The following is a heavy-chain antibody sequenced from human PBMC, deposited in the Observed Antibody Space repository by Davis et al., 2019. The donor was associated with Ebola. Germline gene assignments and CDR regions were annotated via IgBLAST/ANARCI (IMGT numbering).Heavy chain of an antibody. V-gene: IGHV4-34*01. D-gene: IGHD5-18*01. J-gene: IGHJ4*02. CDR3: ARDSGYSWGIDY. Sequence: MPSETLSLTCTVSGGSISSYYWSWIRQPPGKGLEWIGEINHSGSTNYNPSLKSRVTISVDTSKNQFSLKLSSVTAADTAVYYCARDSGYSWGIDYWGQGTLVTVSS. CDR1: GGSISSYY. CDR2: INHSGST.